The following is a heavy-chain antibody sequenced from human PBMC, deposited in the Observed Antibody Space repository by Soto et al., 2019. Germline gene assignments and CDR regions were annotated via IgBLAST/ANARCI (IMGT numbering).Heavy chain of an antibody. J-gene: IGHJ4*02. D-gene: IGHD2-15*01. V-gene: IGHV1-2*02. Sequence: ASVKVSCKASGYTFTGYYMHWVRQAPGQGLEWMGWINPNSGGTNYAQKFQGRVTMTRDTSISTAYMELSRLRSDDTAVYYCARGTEIYCSGGSCYPIDYWGQGTLVTVSS. CDR3: ARGTEIYCSGGSCYPIDY. CDR1: GYTFTGYY. CDR2: INPNSGGT.